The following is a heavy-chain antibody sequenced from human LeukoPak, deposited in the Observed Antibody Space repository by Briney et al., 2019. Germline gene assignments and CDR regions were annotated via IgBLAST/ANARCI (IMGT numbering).Heavy chain of an antibody. J-gene: IGHJ1*01. Sequence: GGSLRLSCAASGFTFSSYGMHWVRQAPGKGLEWVAFIRYDGSHKYYADSVKGRFTISRDNSKNTLYLQVNSLRAEDTAVYYCARVAPGYCDTTSCPPLQHWGQGTLVTVPS. D-gene: IGHD2-2*03. CDR2: IRYDGSHK. CDR3: ARVAPGYCDTTSCPPLQH. CDR1: GFTFSSYG. V-gene: IGHV3-30*02.